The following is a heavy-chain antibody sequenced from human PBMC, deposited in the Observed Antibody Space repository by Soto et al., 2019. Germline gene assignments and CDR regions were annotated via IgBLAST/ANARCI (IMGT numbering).Heavy chain of an antibody. J-gene: IGHJ3*02. V-gene: IGHV3-11*01. Sequence: GGSLRLSCAASGFTFSDYYMSWIRQAPGKGLEWVSYISSSGGTIYYADSVKGRFTISRDNAKNSLYLQMNSLRAEDTAVYYCASPKTTDENCSGGSCPTYDAFDIWGQGTMVTVSS. D-gene: IGHD2-15*01. CDR1: GFTFSDYY. CDR3: ASPKTTDENCSGGSCPTYDAFDI. CDR2: ISSSGGTI.